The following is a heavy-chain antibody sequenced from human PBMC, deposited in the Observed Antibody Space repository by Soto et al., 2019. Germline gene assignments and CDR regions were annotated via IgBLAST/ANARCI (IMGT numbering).Heavy chain of an antibody. V-gene: IGHV3-30*18. D-gene: IGHD6-19*01. CDR1: GFTFSTYG. J-gene: IGHJ6*02. CDR3: AKSYSSGWYWDRYGMDV. Sequence: QVQLVESGGGVVQPGRSLRLSCAASGFTFSTYGMYWVRQAPGKGLEWVAVISYDGSNKYYADSVKGRFTISRDNFKNTLYLQMSRLRAEDTAVYYCAKSYSSGWYWDRYGMDVWGQGTTVTVSS. CDR2: ISYDGSNK.